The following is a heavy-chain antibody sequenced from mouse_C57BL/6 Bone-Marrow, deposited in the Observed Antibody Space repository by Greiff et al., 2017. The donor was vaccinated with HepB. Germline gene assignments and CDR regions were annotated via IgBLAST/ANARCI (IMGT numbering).Heavy chain of an antibody. J-gene: IGHJ4*01. CDR2: IDPEDGET. CDR1: GFNIKDYY. D-gene: IGHD2-4*01. V-gene: IGHV14-2*01. Sequence: EVNVVESGAELVKPGASVKLSCTASGFNIKDYYMHWVKQRTEQGLEWIGRIDPEDGETKYAPKFQGKATITADTSSNTAYLQLSSLTSEDTAVYYCASEKIYYEGAMDYWGQGTSVTVSS. CDR3: ASEKIYYEGAMDY.